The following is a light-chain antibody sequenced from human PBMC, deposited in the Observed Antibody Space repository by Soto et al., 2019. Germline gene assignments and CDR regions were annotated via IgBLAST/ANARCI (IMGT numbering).Light chain of an antibody. CDR2: AAS. Sequence: DIQMTQSPSSLSASVGDRVTITCRASQNISSYLNWYQQKPGKAPKLLVYAASSLQSGVPSRFSGSGSGTDFTLTISSLQPEDFATYYCQQSYSSLRTFGQGTMV. V-gene: IGKV1-39*01. J-gene: IGKJ1*01. CDR1: QNISSY. CDR3: QQSYSSLRT.